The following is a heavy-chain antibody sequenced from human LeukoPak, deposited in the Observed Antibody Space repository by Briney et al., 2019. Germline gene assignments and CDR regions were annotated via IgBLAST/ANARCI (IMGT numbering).Heavy chain of an antibody. CDR1: GCPISSYY. Sequence: SGTLSLTCTVSGCPISSYYWSWIRQPPGKGLEWVGYIYYSGSTNYNPSLKIRVTISVDTSKNQFSLKLSSVTAADTAVYYCARAVDTISPYYYYYYMDVWGKGTTLTVSS. D-gene: IGHD5-18*01. CDR3: ARAVDTISPYYYYYYMDV. V-gene: IGHV4-59*01. CDR2: IYYSGST. J-gene: IGHJ6*03.